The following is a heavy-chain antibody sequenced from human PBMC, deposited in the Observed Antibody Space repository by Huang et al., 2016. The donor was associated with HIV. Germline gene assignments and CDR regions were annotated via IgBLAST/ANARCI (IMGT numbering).Heavy chain of an antibody. Sequence: EVQLVQSGAEVKKPGESLKISCKGSGYRFRSNWIGWVRQMPGKGLEWMVIIYPGDSDTRYSPSFQGQVTISADKSINTAYLQWSSLKVSDTAMYYCARLIGSPSFYYGLDVWGQGTTVTVSS. CDR3: ARLIGSPSFYYGLDV. J-gene: IGHJ6*02. CDR1: GYRFRSNW. D-gene: IGHD3-10*01. V-gene: IGHV5-51*01. CDR2: IYPGDSDT.